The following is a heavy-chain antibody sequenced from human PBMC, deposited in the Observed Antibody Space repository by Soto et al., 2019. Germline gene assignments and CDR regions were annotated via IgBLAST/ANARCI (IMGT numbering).Heavy chain of an antibody. Sequence: EVQLVESGGGLVEPGGSIRLSCVASGFTFTKAYMTWVRQAPGKGLEWVGRIKGSHAGGTTDYATSVKGRFTISRDDSQNTWYLQINSLESDDTSVYYCATEGRYPGSNFYGAYWGQGTLVTVSS. J-gene: IGHJ4*02. V-gene: IGHV3-15*01. CDR1: GFTFTKAY. CDR3: ATEGRYPGSNFYGAY. D-gene: IGHD1-26*01. CDR2: IKGSHAGGTT.